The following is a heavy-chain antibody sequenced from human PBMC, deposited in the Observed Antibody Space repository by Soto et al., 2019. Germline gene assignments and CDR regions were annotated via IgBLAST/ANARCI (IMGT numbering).Heavy chain of an antibody. CDR1: GFTFSSCA. CDR2: ITGSGVIT. J-gene: IGHJ6*03. Sequence: GGSLRLSCVASGFTFSSCAMTWVRQAPGKGLEWVSGITGSGVITNYAGSVKGRFTISRDNSKNTLYLQMDSLRAEDTAVYYCAKGVPNTFYMDVWGKGTTVTVSS. CDR3: AKGVPNTFYMDV. V-gene: IGHV3-23*01. D-gene: IGHD3-10*01.